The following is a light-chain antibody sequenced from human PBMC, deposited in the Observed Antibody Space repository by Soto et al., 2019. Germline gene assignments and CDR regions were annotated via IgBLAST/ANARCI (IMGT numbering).Light chain of an antibody. J-gene: IGKJ4*01. CDR1: QSVSSN. V-gene: IGKV3-15*01. Sequence: EIVMTQSPATLSVSPGERATLSCRASQSVSSNLAWYQQKPGQAPRLLIYGASTRAAGIPARFSGSGSGTEFTLTISSLQSEYFAVYYCQQYSNWLLTFGGGTKVEIK. CDR3: QQYSNWLLT. CDR2: GAS.